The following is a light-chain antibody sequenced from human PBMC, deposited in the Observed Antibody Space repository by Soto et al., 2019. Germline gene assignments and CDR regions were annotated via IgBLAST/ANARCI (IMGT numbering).Light chain of an antibody. J-gene: IGLJ1*01. CDR3: SSYTSSSLSYV. Sequence: QSVLTQPASVSGSPGQSITISCTGTSSDVGGYNYVSWYQQHPGKAPNLMIYEVSNRPSGVSNRFSGSKSGNTASLTISGLQAEDEAEYYCSSYTSSSLSYVFGTGTKVTVL. CDR1: SSDVGGYNY. V-gene: IGLV2-14*01. CDR2: EVS.